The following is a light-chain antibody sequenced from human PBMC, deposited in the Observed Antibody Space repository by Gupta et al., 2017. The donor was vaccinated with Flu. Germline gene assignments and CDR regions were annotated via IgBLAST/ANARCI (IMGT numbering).Light chain of an antibody. V-gene: IGKV3-11*01. CDR3: QQRSNWPT. J-gene: IGKJ1*01. CDR1: QSVSNS. Sequence: EIVLTQSPVTLSMSPGERATLSCRASQSVSNSLAWYQQKPGQAPRLLIYDISHRATGVSARFSGSGYGTDCTLTISSLEPDDFAVYYCQQRSNWPTFSQGTKVEMK. CDR2: DIS.